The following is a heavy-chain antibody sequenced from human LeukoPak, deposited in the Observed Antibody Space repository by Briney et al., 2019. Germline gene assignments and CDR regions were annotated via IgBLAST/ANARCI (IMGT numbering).Heavy chain of an antibody. Sequence: PGGSLRLSCAASGLIVRSNYMTWVRQAPGKGLELVSVVYSGDNAFYADSVKGRFTISRDNSKNTLYLQMNSLRAEDTALYYCASRGDGYHIGAFDIWGQGTMVTVSS. CDR3: ASRGDGYHIGAFDI. CDR2: VYSGDNA. CDR1: GLIVRSNY. J-gene: IGHJ3*02. D-gene: IGHD5-24*01. V-gene: IGHV3-66*01.